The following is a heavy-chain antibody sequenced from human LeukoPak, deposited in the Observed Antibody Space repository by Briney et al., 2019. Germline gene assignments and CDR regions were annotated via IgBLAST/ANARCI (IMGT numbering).Heavy chain of an antibody. CDR3: ARDFRDYRDYVAYFDS. CDR1: GFTFSTYA. CDR2: ILYDGSNQ. V-gene: IGHV3-30-3*01. J-gene: IGHJ4*02. D-gene: IGHD4-17*01. Sequence: PGRSLRLSCAASGFTFSTYAMHWVRQAPGKGLEWVAVILYDGSNQYYRDSVKGRFTVSRDNSRNTLYLQMNSLKVEDTAAYFCARDFRDYRDYVAYFDSWGQGTLVTVSS.